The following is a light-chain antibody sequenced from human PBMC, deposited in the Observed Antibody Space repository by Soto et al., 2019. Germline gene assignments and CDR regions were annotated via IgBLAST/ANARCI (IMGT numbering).Light chain of an antibody. Sequence: DIVMTQSPLSLPVTPGEPASISCRSSQSLLHSNGYKYLDWYLQKPGQSPQLLIYLGSNRASVVPDRYSGSGSCTDFTLKIIRVKAEDVGFYYCMQALLTGITFGQGTRLDIK. V-gene: IGKV2-28*01. CDR1: QSLLHSNGYKY. J-gene: IGKJ5*01. CDR3: MQALLTGIT. CDR2: LGS.